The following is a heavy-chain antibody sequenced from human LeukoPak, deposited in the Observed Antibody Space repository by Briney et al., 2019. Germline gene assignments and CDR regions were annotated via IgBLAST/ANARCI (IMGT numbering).Heavy chain of an antibody. CDR1: GFTFSSYE. V-gene: IGHV3-48*03. D-gene: IGHD6-13*01. CDR3: ARELEDSSSWYGYSDY. CDR2: ISSSGSTI. J-gene: IGHJ4*02. Sequence: GGSLRLSCAASGFTFSSYEMNWVRQAPGKGLEWVSYISSSGSTIYYADSVKGRFTISRDNAKNSLYLQMNSLRAEDTAVYYCARELEDSSSWYGYSDYWGQGTLVTVSS.